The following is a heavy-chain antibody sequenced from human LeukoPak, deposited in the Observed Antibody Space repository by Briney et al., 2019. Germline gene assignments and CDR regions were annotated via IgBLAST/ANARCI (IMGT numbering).Heavy chain of an antibody. D-gene: IGHD3-10*01. J-gene: IGHJ4*02. CDR2: TYYRSKWYN. CDR3: ARDGSTMVRGVIQYYFDY. V-gene: IGHV6-1*01. CDR1: GDSVSNNSAA. Sequence: SQTLSLTCAISGDSVSNNSAAWNWIRQSPSRGLEWLGRTYYRSKWYNDYAVSVKSRITINPDTSKNQFSLQLNSVTPEDTAVYYCARDGSTMVRGVIQYYFDYWGQGTLVTVSS.